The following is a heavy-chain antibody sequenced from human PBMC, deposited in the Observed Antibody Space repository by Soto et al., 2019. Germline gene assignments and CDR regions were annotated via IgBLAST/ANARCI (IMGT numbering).Heavy chain of an antibody. V-gene: IGHV3-74*01. CDR1: GFTFSSYW. CDR2: INSDGSST. CDR3: ARDSAGDGAFDI. Sequence: GGSLRLSCAASGFTFSSYWMHWVRQAPGKGLVWVSRINSDGSSTSYADSVKGRFTISRDNAKNTLYLQMNSLRAEDSAVYYCARDSAGDGAFDIWGQGTMVTVSS. J-gene: IGHJ3*02. D-gene: IGHD7-27*01.